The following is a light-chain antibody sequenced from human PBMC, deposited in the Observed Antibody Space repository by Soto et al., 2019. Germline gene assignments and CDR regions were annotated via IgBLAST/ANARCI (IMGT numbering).Light chain of an antibody. V-gene: IGKV1-39*01. Sequence: IQMTQSPSSLSASVGARATITCRTKQKIPNYLNWYQQNPGEAPKLLIYLLSNFQSGVQSRFRGSESGTDSTLTINRLQPEDLANYYCHPTHICPWSFGQGTTV. CDR3: HPTHICPWS. J-gene: IGKJ1*01. CDR1: QKIPNY. CDR2: LLS.